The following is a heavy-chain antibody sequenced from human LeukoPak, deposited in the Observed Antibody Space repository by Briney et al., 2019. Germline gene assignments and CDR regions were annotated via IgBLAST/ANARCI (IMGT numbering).Heavy chain of an antibody. J-gene: IGHJ6*02. CDR2: IKSDGSET. Sequence: GGSLRLSCAASGFTFSSYWMHWVRQAPGKGLMWVSRIKSDGSETSYADSVKGRFTISRDNARNTLYLQMNSLRPEDTAIYYCASDRVFDGLDVWGQGTTVTASS. CDR3: ASDRVFDGLDV. V-gene: IGHV3-74*01. CDR1: GFTFSSYW.